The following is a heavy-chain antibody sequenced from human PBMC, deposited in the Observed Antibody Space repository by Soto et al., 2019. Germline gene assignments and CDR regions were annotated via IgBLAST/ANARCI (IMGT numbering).Heavy chain of an antibody. J-gene: IGHJ4*02. D-gene: IGHD2-2*01. V-gene: IGHV3-11*01. CDR3: ARHHQYHGY. CDR2: ISPAGYTM. CDR1: GLTFGDDY. Sequence: QVQLVESGGGLVEPGGSLRLSCAASGLTFGDDYMSWIRQAPGKGLEWVSYISPAGYTMYYADSVKGRFTISRDNAKSSLYLQMNFLRAEDTAVYYCARHHQYHGYWGQGTLVTVSS.